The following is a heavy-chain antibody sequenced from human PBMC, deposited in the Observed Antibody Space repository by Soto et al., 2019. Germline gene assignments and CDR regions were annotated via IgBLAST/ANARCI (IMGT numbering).Heavy chain of an antibody. V-gene: IGHV4-39*01. CDR1: GGSISSIIYY. Sequence: SETLSLTCTVYGGSISSIIYYWGWIRQPPGKGLEWIGSIYYSGSTYYNPSLKSRVTISVDTSKNQFSLKLSSVTAADTAVYYCARQAAGDFDYWGQGTLVTVSS. CDR3: ARQAAGDFDY. CDR2: IYYSGST. J-gene: IGHJ4*02. D-gene: IGHD6-25*01.